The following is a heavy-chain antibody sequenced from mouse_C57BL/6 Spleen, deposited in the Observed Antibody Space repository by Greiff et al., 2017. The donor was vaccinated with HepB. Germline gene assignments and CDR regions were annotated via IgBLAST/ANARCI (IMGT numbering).Heavy chain of an antibody. V-gene: IGHV3-6*01. CDR3: ARDRGTGSFAY. J-gene: IGHJ3*01. CDR2: ISYDGSN. Sequence: VQLQQSGPGLVKPSQSLSLTCSVTGYSITSGYYWNWIRQFPGNKLEWMGYISYDGSNNYNPSLKNRISITRDTSKNQFFLKLNSVTTEDTATYYCARDRGTGSFAYWGQGTLVTVSA. D-gene: IGHD4-1*01. CDR1: GYSITSGYY.